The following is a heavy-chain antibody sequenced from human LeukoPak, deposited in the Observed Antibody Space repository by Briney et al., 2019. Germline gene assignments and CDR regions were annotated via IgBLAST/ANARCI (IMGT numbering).Heavy chain of an antibody. CDR2: ISWNSGSM. CDR3: AKDMNRYCSSTSCLSAFDY. D-gene: IGHD2-2*01. CDR1: GFTFDDYA. V-gene: IGHV3-9*03. Sequence: GRSLRLSCAASGFTFDDYAMHWVRQAPGKGLEWVSGISWNSGSMGYADSVKGRFTISRDNAKNSLYLQMNSLRAEDMALYYCAKDMNRYCSSTSCLSAFDYWGQGTLVTVSS. J-gene: IGHJ4*02.